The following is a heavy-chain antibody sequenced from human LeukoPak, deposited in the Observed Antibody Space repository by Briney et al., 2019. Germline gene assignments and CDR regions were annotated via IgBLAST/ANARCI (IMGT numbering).Heavy chain of an antibody. CDR3: ARAGLTKAFDI. D-gene: IGHD2-21*01. Sequence: PSETLSLTCTVSGVSISSYYWSWIRQPAGKGLEWIGSIYHSGSTYYNPSLKSRVTISVDTSKNQFSLKLSSVTAADTAVYYCARAGLTKAFDIWGQGTMVTVSS. J-gene: IGHJ3*02. CDR2: IYHSGST. V-gene: IGHV4-4*07. CDR1: GVSISSYY.